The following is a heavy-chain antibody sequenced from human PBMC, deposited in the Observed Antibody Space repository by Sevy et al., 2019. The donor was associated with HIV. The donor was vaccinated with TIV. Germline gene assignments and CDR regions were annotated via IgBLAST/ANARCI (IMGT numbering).Heavy chain of an antibody. V-gene: IGHV4-4*07. CDR3: TRGEVQLWPSGFDY. CDR1: GDSISSYY. CDR2: IYTSGRT. D-gene: IGHD1-1*01. J-gene: IGHJ4*02. Sequence: SETLSLTCTVSGDSISSYYWSWIRQPAGKGLEWIGRIYTSGRTNYNPSLKSRVTMSVETSKNQFALKLRSVTVADTAVYFCTRGEVQLWPSGFDYWGQGTLVTVSS.